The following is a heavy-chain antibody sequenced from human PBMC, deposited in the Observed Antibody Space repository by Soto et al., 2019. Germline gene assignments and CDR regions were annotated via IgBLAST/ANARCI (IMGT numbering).Heavy chain of an antibody. V-gene: IGHV4-39*07. CDR1: GGSLSSVSYY. CDR2: IYYSGSA. CDR3: ARRHHASGSYFEP. Sequence: PSETLSLTCSVSGGSLSSVSYYWGWIRQPPGKGLGWIGSIYYSGSAYYSPSLKSRVPVSVDTSKNQFSLNLSSVTAADTAVYYWARRHHASGSYFEPWGEGTRVSVSS. J-gene: IGHJ5*02. D-gene: IGHD3-10*01.